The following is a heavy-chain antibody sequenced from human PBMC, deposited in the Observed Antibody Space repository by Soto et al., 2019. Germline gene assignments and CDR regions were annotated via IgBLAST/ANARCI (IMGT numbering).Heavy chain of an antibody. CDR2: ISWNSGSI. CDR1: GFTFDDYA. D-gene: IGHD2-2*01. Sequence: EVQLVESGGGLVQPGRSLRLSCAASGFTFDDYAMHWVRQAPGKGLEWVSGISWNSGSIGYADSVKGRFTISRDNAKNSLYLPMNSLRAEDTALYYCAKGTWYQLLPFSSFDYWGQGTLVTVSS. V-gene: IGHV3-9*01. J-gene: IGHJ4*02. CDR3: AKGTWYQLLPFSSFDY.